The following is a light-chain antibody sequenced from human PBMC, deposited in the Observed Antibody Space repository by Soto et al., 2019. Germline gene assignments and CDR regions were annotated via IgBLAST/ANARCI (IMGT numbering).Light chain of an antibody. Sequence: DIQMTQSPSSLSASVGDRVIITCRASQSISNYLNWYQQKPGKAPKLLIFAASSFQSGVPSRFSGSGSGTNFTLTISSLQPEDFAAYYCQQSYSAPITFGQGTRLEIK. CDR3: QQSYSAPIT. CDR2: AAS. CDR1: QSISNY. J-gene: IGKJ5*01. V-gene: IGKV1-39*01.